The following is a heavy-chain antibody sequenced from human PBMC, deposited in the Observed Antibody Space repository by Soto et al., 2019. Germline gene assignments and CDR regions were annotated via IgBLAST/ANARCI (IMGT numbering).Heavy chain of an antibody. Sequence: EVRLVESGGGLVQPGGSLRLSCAASGFSLSKYWMSWVRQAPGKGLEWVANVKQDGSDKYYVDSVKGRFTISRDNAKKSMYLQMGSLRGEDAGVYYCGRGGGNCDQWGQGTLVTVSS. V-gene: IGHV3-7*04. CDR2: VKQDGSDK. J-gene: IGHJ4*02. D-gene: IGHD3-16*01. CDR1: GFSLSKYW. CDR3: GRGGGNCDQ.